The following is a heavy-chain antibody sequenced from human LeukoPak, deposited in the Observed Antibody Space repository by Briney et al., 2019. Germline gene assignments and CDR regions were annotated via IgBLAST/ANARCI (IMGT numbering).Heavy chain of an antibody. CDR2: IYYSGST. J-gene: IGHJ4*02. CDR1: GGSISSSSYY. CDR3: ASIKIPPNYDEYFDY. D-gene: IGHD3-3*01. Sequence: PSETLSLTCTVSGGSISSSSYYWGWIRQPPGKGLEWIGSIYYSGSTYYNPSLKSRVTISVDTSKNQFSLKMSSVTAADTAVYYCASIKIPPNYDEYFDYWGQGTLVTVSS. V-gene: IGHV4-39*01.